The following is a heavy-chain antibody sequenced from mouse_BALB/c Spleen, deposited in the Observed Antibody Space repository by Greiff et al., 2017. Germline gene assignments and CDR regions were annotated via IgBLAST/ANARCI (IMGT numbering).Heavy chain of an antibody. V-gene: IGHV5-6-4*01. CDR1: GFTFSSYT. CDR2: ISSGGSYT. J-gene: IGHJ3*01. CDR3: TREIFAY. Sequence: EVKLVESGGGLVKPGGSLKLSCAASGFTFSSYTMSWVRQTPEKRLEWDATISSGGSYTYYPDSVEGRFTISRDNAKNTLYLQMSSLKSEDTAMYYCTREIFAYWGQGTLVTVSA.